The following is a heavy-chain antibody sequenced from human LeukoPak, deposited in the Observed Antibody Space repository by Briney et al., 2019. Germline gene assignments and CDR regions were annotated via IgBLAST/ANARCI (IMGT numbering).Heavy chain of an antibody. CDR3: ARIYVGHDYYDSSGRVDY. J-gene: IGHJ4*02. CDR1: GYTFTGYY. D-gene: IGHD3-22*01. CDR2: INPNSGGT. V-gene: IGHV1-2*02. Sequence: ASVKVSCKASGYTFTGYYMHWVRQAPGQGLEWMGWINPNSGGTNYAQKFQGRVTMTRDTSISTAYMELSRLRSDDTAVYYCARIYVGHDYYDSSGRVDYWGQGTLVTVPS.